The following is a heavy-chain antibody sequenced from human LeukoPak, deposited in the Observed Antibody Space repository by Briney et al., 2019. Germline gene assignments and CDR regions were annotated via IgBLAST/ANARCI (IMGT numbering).Heavy chain of an antibody. Sequence: PSETLSLTCTVSGGSISSSSYYWGWIRQPPGKGLEWIGSIYYSGSTYYNPSLKSRVTISVDTSKNQFSLKLSSVTAADTAVYYCARVLLWFGEIDAFDIWGQGTMVTVSS. D-gene: IGHD3-10*01. CDR3: ARVLLWFGEIDAFDI. V-gene: IGHV4-39*07. J-gene: IGHJ3*02. CDR2: IYYSGST. CDR1: GGSISSSSYY.